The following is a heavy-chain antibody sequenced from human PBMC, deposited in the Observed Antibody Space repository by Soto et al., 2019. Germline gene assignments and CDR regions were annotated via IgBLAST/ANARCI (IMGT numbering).Heavy chain of an antibody. CDR2: INHSGST. V-gene: IGHV4-34*01. Sequence: SETLSLTCAVYGGSFSGYYWSWIRQPPGKGLEWIGEINHSGSTNYNPSLKSRVTISVDTSKNQFSLKLSSVTAADTAVYYCARTGSSWRNDAFDIWGQGTMVTVSS. J-gene: IGHJ3*02. D-gene: IGHD6-13*01. CDR3: ARTGSSWRNDAFDI. CDR1: GGSFSGYY.